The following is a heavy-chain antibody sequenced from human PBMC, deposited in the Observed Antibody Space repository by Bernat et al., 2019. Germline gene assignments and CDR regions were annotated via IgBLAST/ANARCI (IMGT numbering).Heavy chain of an antibody. J-gene: IGHJ5*02. CDR3: ARVGVAGFDP. CDR2: IYTGGST. V-gene: IGHV3-66*01. D-gene: IGHD3-3*01. CDR1: GFTFSSYA. Sequence: EVQLVESGGGLVQPGGSLRLSCAASGFTFSSYAMSWVRQAPGKGLEWVSVIYTGGSTYYADSVKGRFTISRDNSNNTLYLQMNSLRAEDTDVYYCARVGVAGFDPWGQGTLVTVSS.